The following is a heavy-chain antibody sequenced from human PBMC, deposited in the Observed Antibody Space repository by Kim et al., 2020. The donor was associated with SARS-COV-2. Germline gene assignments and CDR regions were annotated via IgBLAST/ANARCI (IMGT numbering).Heavy chain of an antibody. J-gene: IGHJ4*02. V-gene: IGHV3-48*04. Sequence: TTRYHAAPVKGRFTITRDNAKNSLYLQMNSLRAEDTAVYYCARDRQQLDHWGQGTLVTVSS. CDR2: TTR. D-gene: IGHD6-13*01. CDR3: ARDRQQLDH.